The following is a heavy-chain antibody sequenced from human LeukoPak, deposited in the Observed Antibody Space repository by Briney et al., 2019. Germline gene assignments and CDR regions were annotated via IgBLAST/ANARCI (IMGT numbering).Heavy chain of an antibody. CDR1: GGSISSYY. Sequence: SETLSLTCTVSGGSISSYYWSWIRQPAGKGLEWIGRIYTSGSTNYNPSLKSRVTMSVDTSKNQFSLKLSSVTAADTAVYYCARDLIVVVPAPMDYYYYYMDVWGKGTTVTVSS. J-gene: IGHJ6*03. CDR2: IYTSGST. CDR3: ARDLIVVVPAPMDYYYYYMDV. D-gene: IGHD2-2*01. V-gene: IGHV4-4*07.